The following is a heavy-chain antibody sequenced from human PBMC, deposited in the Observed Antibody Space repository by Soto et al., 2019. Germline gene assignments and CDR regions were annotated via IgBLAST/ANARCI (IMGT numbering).Heavy chain of an antibody. Sequence: DVQVVESGGGLIQPGGSLRLSCAASGFTVSNNYMSWVRQGPGKGLEWVSTIYRGDSTYYADSVKGRFTISRDNSKNTLYLLMNSLRTEDTAVYYCAGYYDYSGGTSGGMDVWGQGTTVTVSS. J-gene: IGHJ6*02. CDR3: AGYYDYSGGTSGGMDV. CDR2: IYRGDST. CDR1: GFTVSNNY. D-gene: IGHD3-22*01. V-gene: IGHV3-53*01.